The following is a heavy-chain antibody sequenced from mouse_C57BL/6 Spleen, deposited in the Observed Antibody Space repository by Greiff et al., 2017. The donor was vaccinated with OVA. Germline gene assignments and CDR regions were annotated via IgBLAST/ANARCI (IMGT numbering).Heavy chain of an antibody. CDR2: IYPRDGST. CDR1: GYTFTSYD. V-gene: IGHV1-85*01. J-gene: IGHJ3*01. CDR3: ARGEATIVTLAWFAY. Sequence: VQLQESGPELVKPGASVKLSCKASGYTFTSYDINWVKQRPGQGLEWIGWIYPRDGSTKYNEKFKGKATLTVDTSSSTAYMELHSLTSEDSAVYFCARGEATIVTLAWFAYWGQGTLVTVSA. D-gene: IGHD2-5*01.